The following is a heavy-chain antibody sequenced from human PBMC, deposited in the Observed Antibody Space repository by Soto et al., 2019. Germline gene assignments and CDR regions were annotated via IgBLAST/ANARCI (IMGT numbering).Heavy chain of an antibody. J-gene: IGHJ4*02. D-gene: IGHD6-13*01. CDR3: ARDSGAKLSSS. CDR2: IVPIYRTA. CDR1: GYTFTTYD. V-gene: IGHV1-69*13. Sequence: ASVKVSCKASGYTFTTYDINWVRQAPGQGLEWLGGIVPIYRTADYAQKFQGRVTITADESTRTVYMELSSLKSQDTALYYCARDSGAKLSSSWGQGTLVTVSS.